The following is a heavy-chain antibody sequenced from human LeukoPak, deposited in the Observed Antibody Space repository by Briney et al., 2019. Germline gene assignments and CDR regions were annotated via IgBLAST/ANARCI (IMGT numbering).Heavy chain of an antibody. CDR3: ARGYLRVVVPAAKFDY. D-gene: IGHD2-2*01. V-gene: IGHV4-34*01. CDR1: GGSFSGYY. Sequence: SETLSLTCAVYGGSFSGYYWSWIRQPPGKGLEWIGEINHSGSTNYNPSLKSRVTISVDTSKNQFSLKLSSVTAADTAVYYCARGYLRVVVPAAKFDYWGQGPRSPSPQ. CDR2: INHSGST. J-gene: IGHJ4*02.